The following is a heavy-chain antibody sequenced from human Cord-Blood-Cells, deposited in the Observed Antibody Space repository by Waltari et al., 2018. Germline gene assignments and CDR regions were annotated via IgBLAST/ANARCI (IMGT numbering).Heavy chain of an antibody. Sequence: QVQLLQSGAEVKKPGASVKVSCNDSGYPLTELFMTWVRQDPGKVLEWMGGFDPEDGETIYAQKFQGRVTMTEDTSTDTAYMELSSLRSEDTAVYYCATDPAHDSSGYYYDYWGQGTLVTVSS. D-gene: IGHD3-22*01. J-gene: IGHJ4*02. CDR3: ATDPAHDSSGYYYDY. V-gene: IGHV1-24*01. CDR2: FDPEDGET. CDR1: GYPLTELF.